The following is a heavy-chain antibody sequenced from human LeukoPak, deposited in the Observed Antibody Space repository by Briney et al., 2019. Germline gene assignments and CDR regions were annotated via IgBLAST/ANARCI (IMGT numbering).Heavy chain of an antibody. CDR2: ISAYNGNT. J-gene: IGHJ4*02. D-gene: IGHD3-10*01. CDR1: GYTFTSYG. CDR3: ARPSSQWFGELSSSVYYFDY. V-gene: IGHV1-18*01. Sequence: ASVKVSCKASGYTFTSYGISWVRQAPGQGLEWMGWISAYNGNTNYAQKLQGRVTMTTDTSTSTAYMELRSLRSDDTAVYYCARPSSQWFGELSSSVYYFDYWGQGTLVTVSS.